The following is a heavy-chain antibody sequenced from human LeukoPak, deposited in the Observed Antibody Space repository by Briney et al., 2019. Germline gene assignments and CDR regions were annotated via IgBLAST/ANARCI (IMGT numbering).Heavy chain of an antibody. CDR1: GGSISSYY. V-gene: IGHV4-59*08. CDR2: IYYSGST. CDR3: ARHITIYDSSGYYHSPFDY. Sequence: SETLSLTCTVSGGSISSYYWSWIRQPSGKGLEWIGYIYYSGSTNYNPSLKSRVTISVDTSKNQFSLKLSSVTAADTAVYYCARHITIYDSSGYYHSPFDYWGQGTLVTVSS. J-gene: IGHJ4*02. D-gene: IGHD3-22*01.